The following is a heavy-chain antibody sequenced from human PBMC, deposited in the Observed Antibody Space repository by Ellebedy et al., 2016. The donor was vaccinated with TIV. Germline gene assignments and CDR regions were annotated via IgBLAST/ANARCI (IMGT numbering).Heavy chain of an antibody. V-gene: IGHV3-33*08. J-gene: IGHJ6*03. Sequence: GESLKISXAASGFTFSTYGIHWVRQAPGKGLEWVAVIWNDGSNKDYAASVKGRFTISRDDSKNTLYLQMNSLRGEDTAVYYCARPDSEDNYMDVWGKGTAVTVSS. CDR3: ARPDSEDNYMDV. CDR1: GFTFSTYG. CDR2: IWNDGSNK.